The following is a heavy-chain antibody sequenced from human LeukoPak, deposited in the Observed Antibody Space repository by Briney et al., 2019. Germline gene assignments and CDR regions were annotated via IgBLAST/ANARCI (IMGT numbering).Heavy chain of an antibody. J-gene: IGHJ4*02. CDR3: AKASGNYREYYFDY. V-gene: IGHV3-23*01. D-gene: IGHD1-26*01. CDR1: GFTFSSYA. Sequence: PGGSLRLSCAASGFTFSSYAMSWVRQAPGKGLEWVSAISGSGGSTYYADSVKGRFTIPRDNSKNTLYLQMNSLRAEDTAVYYCAKASGNYREYYFDYWGQGTLVTVSS. CDR2: ISGSGGST.